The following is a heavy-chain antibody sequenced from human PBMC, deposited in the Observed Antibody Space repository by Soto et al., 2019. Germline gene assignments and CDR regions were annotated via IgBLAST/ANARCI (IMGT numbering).Heavy chain of an antibody. D-gene: IGHD4-17*01. V-gene: IGHV4-39*07. CDR1: GGSINSNYF. CDR3: ARETYGDYVGYFDP. J-gene: IGHJ5*02. CDR2: IYYGGNT. Sequence: ETLSLTCAVSGGSINSNYFWGRIRQPPGRGLEWIGSIYYGGNTYYNPSLKSRVIISVDRSKNQFSLKVSSVTAADTAVYYCARETYGDYVGYFDPWGQGTLVTVSS.